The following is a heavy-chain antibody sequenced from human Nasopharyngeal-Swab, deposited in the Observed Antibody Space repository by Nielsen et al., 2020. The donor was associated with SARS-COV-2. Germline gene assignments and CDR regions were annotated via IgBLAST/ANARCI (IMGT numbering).Heavy chain of an antibody. J-gene: IGHJ4*02. CDR1: GGSISSYY. CDR2: IYYSGNT. D-gene: IGHD1-26*01. V-gene: IGHV4-59*08. Sequence: SETLSLTCTVSGGSISSYYWSWIRQPPGKGLEWIGYIYYSGNTNYNPSLKSRVTISVDTSKNQFSLKLSSVTAADTAVYYCATWWELPVNWGQGTLVTVSS. CDR3: ATWWELPVN.